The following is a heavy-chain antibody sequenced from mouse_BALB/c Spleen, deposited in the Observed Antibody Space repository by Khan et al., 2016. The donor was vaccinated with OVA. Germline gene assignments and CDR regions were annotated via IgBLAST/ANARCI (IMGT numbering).Heavy chain of an antibody. Sequence: QVQLMESGAELVRPGVSVKISCKASGYRFTDYAMNWVKQRHAKSLEWIGVISTNYGDADYNQNFKGKASLTVDRSSSTVYMELARLTSEDSAIYYVVRGGKFAYWGQGTLVTVSA. CDR3: VRGGKFAY. D-gene: IGHD1-1*02. J-gene: IGHJ3*01. V-gene: IGHV1S137*01. CDR1: GYRFTDYA. CDR2: ISTNYGDA.